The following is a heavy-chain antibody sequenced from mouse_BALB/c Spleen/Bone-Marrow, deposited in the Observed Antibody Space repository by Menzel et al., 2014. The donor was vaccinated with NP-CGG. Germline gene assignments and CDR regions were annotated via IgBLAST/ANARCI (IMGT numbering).Heavy chain of an antibody. Sequence: VQLQQSGPELVKPGASVKVSCKASGYAFTSYNMYWVKQSHGKSLEWIGYIDPYTGGTFYNQKFKGKATLTVDKSSRTAYMHLNNLTSEASAVYYCARNLGYGYFDYWGQGTSLTVSS. CDR3: ARNLGYGYFDY. J-gene: IGHJ2*02. V-gene: IGHV1S135*01. CDR1: GYAFTSYN. D-gene: IGHD3-1*01. CDR2: IDPYTGGT.